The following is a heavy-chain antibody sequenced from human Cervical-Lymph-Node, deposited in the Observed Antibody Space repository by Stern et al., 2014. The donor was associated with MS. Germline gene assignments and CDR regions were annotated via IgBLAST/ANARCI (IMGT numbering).Heavy chain of an antibody. J-gene: IGHJ6*02. D-gene: IGHD3-3*01. CDR2: FDPEDGEK. V-gene: IGHV1-24*01. CDR3: ATDRDDFRSGYSAPTKGYGLDV. Sequence: QVQLVQSGAEVKKPGASVKVSCKVSGYTLPELSMHLVRQAPGKGLEWMGGFDPEDGEKIYAQKFQGRVTMTEDTSTDTAYMELSSLRSEDTAVYYCATDRDDFRSGYSAPTKGYGLDVWGQGATVTVTS. CDR1: GYTLPELS.